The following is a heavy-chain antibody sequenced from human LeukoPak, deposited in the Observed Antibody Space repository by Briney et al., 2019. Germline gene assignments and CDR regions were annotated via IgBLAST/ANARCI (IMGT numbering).Heavy chain of an antibody. Sequence: ASVKVSCKASGYTFTSYYMHWVRQAPGQGLEWRGIINPSGGSTSYAQKFQGRVTMTRDTSTSTVYMELSSLRSEDTAVYYCARDYYDSSGYYYVPSDYWGQGTLVTVSS. D-gene: IGHD3-22*01. CDR3: ARDYYDSSGYYYVPSDY. CDR2: INPSGGST. J-gene: IGHJ4*02. CDR1: GYTFTSYY. V-gene: IGHV1-46*01.